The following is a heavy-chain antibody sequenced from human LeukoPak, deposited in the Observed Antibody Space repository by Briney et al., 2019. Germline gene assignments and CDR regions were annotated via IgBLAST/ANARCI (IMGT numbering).Heavy chain of an antibody. CDR2: IRYDGTHK. J-gene: IGHJ3*01. V-gene: IGHV3-30*02. Sequence: PGGSLRLSCAASGFTFRSYGMHWVRQAPGKGLEWVAFIRYDGTHKYYSDSVRGRFTISRDNSKNTLYLQMNSLISEDTAVYYCANEAFMTETDAFDFWGQGTVVTVSS. CDR3: ANEAFMTETDAFDF. CDR1: GFTFRSYG. D-gene: IGHD2-21*02.